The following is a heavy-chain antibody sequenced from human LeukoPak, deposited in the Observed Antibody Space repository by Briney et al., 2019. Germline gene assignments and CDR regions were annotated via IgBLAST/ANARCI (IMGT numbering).Heavy chain of an antibody. Sequence: PGGSLRPSCAASGFTFSSYAMSWVRQAPGKGLEWVSAISGSGASTYYADSVKGRFTISRDNSKNTLYLHMNSLRADHTAVYYCAKVQAGGTYPWYYFDFWGQGTLVTVSS. CDR3: AKVQAGGTYPWYYFDF. CDR2: ISGSGAST. V-gene: IGHV3-23*01. J-gene: IGHJ4*02. CDR1: GFTFSSYA. D-gene: IGHD1-26*01.